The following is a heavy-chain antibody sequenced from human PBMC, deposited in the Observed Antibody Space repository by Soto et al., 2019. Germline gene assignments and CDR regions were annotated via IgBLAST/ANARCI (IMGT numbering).Heavy chain of an antibody. Sequence: GGSLRLSCAASGFTFSSYGMHWVRQAPGKGLEWVAVIWYDGSNKYYADSVKGRFTISRDNSKNTLYLQMNSLRAEDTAVYYCARDRAYYYDSSGASGFDYWGQGTLVTVSS. CDR1: GFTFSSYG. J-gene: IGHJ4*02. CDR3: ARDRAYYYDSSGASGFDY. CDR2: IWYDGSNK. V-gene: IGHV3-33*01. D-gene: IGHD3-22*01.